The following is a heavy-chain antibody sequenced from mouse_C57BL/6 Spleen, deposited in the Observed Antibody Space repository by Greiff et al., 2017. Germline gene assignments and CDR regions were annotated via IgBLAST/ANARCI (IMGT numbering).Heavy chain of an antibody. J-gene: IGHJ4*01. V-gene: IGHV10-1*01. CDR3: VRLESNYVYYAMDY. D-gene: IGHD2-5*01. CDR1: GFSFNTYA. Sequence: EVQGVESGGGLVQPKGSLKLSCAASGFSFNTYAMNWVRQAPGKGLEWVARIRSKSNNYATYYADSVKDRFTISRDDSESMLYLQMNNLKTEDTAMYYCVRLESNYVYYAMDYWGQGTSVTVSS. CDR2: IRSKSNNYAT.